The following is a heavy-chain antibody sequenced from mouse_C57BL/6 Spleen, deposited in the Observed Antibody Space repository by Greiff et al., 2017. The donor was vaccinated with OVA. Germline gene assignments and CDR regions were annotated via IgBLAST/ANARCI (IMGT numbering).Heavy chain of an antibody. Sequence: QVQLQQSGAELVTPGASVKISCKASGYAFSSYWMNWVKQRPGKGLEWIGQIYPGDGDTNYNGKFKGKATLTADKSSSTAYMQLSSLTSEDSAVYFCARWGYGYDVAYWGQGTLVTVSA. CDR3: ARWGYGYDVAY. CDR2: IYPGDGDT. J-gene: IGHJ3*01. V-gene: IGHV1-80*01. CDR1: GYAFSSYW. D-gene: IGHD2-2*01.